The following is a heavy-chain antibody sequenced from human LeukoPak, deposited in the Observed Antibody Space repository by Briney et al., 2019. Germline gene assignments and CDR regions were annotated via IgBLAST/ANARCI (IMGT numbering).Heavy chain of an antibody. Sequence: GASVKVSCKASGGTFSSYAISWVRQAPGQGLEWMGGIIPIFGTANYAQKFQGRVTITTDESTSTAYMELSSLRSEDTAVYYCARSEAVSYWFDPWGQGTLVTVSS. CDR1: GGTFSSYA. J-gene: IGHJ5*02. V-gene: IGHV1-69*05. CDR3: ARSEAVSYWFDP. CDR2: IIPIFGTA. D-gene: IGHD6-19*01.